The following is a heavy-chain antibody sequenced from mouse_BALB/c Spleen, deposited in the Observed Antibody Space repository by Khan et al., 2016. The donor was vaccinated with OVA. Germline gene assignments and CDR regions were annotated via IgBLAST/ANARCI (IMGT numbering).Heavy chain of an antibody. D-gene: IGHD1-1*01. CDR2: LSYSGST. Sequence: EVQLQESGPGLVKPSQSLSLTCTVNGYPIPSNYAWNWIRQFPGNKLEWMGYLSYSGSTNYNPSLKSRLSINRATSKNQFFLLLQSVTTEDSATYCCARGNYYGYALDYWGQGTSVTVSS. CDR3: ARGNYYGYALDY. J-gene: IGHJ4*01. CDR1: GYPIPSNYA. V-gene: IGHV3-2*02.